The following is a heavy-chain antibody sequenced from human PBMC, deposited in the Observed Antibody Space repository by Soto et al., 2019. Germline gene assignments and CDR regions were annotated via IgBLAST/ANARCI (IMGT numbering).Heavy chain of an antibody. CDR3: ARDYEFGFDI. CDR2: IKPDGSEK. D-gene: IGHD3-22*01. Sequence: EVQLVESGGGLVQPGGSLRLSCEASAFTLSSYWMSWVRQAPGKGLEWVANIKPDGSEKYYVDSVKGRFTISRDNPKNSLYLQMSTLRPEATAIYYCARDYEFGFDIWGQWTLVTVSS. J-gene: IGHJ3*02. V-gene: IGHV3-7*01. CDR1: AFTLSSYW.